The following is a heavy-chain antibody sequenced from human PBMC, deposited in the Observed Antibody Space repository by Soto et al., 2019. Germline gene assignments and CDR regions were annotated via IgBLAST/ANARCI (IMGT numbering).Heavy chain of an antibody. V-gene: IGHV3-30-3*01. CDR3: VRGAFSSDYVIHAADY. D-gene: IGHD4-17*01. CDR1: GFTFSDYA. Sequence: QVQLVESGGGVVQPGRSLRLSCAASGFTFSDYAMHWVRQAPGKGLEWLAVISYDGGNTYYADSVKGRFTISRDNSKNTLYLQMNSLIAEDTAVYYCVRGAFSSDYVIHAADYWGQGTLVTVSS. CDR2: ISYDGGNT. J-gene: IGHJ4*02.